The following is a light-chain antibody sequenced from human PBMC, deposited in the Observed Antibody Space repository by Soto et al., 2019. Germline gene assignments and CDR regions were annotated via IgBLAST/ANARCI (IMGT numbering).Light chain of an antibody. J-gene: IGLJ1*01. V-gene: IGLV2-14*01. CDR3: SSDTSSSLYV. Sequence: QSALTQPASVSGSPGQSITISCTGTSSDVGGYNYVSWYQQHPGKAPKLMIYDVSNRPSGVSNRFSGSKSGNTASLTISGLQAEDEADYYWSSDTSSSLYVFGTGTKLTVL. CDR1: SSDVGGYNY. CDR2: DVS.